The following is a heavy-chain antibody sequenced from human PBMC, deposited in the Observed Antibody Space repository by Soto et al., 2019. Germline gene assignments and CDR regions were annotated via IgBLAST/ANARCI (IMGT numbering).Heavy chain of an antibody. V-gene: IGHV3-21*01. CDR1: GFTFSSYS. CDR2: ISSSSSYI. J-gene: IGHJ4*02. D-gene: IGHD2-21*02. CDR3: ARGRSGGNFISSY. Sequence: PGGSLRLSCAASGFTFSSYSMNWVRQAPGKGLEWVSSISSSSSYIYYADSVKGRFTISRDNAKNSLYLQMNSLRAEDTAVYYCARGRSGGNFISSYWGQGTLVTVS.